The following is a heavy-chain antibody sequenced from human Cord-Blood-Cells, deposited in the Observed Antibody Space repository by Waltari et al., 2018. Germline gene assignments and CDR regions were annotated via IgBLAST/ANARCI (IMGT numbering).Heavy chain of an antibody. CDR2: INHRGST. Sequence: QVQLQQWGAGLLKPSETLSLTCAVYGGSFSGYYWSWIRQPPGKGLEGIGEINHRGSTNYNPSLKSRVTMSVDTSKNQFSLKLSSVTAADTAVYYCASAMVRGVGHAFDIWGQGTMVTVSS. CDR1: GGSFSGYY. J-gene: IGHJ3*02. D-gene: IGHD3-10*01. CDR3: ASAMVRGVGHAFDI. V-gene: IGHV4-34*01.